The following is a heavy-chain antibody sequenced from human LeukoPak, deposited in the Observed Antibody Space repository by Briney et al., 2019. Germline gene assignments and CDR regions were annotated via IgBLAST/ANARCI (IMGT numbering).Heavy chain of an antibody. D-gene: IGHD4-17*01. CDR1: GYTLTELS. CDR3: ATAKGDYASARWFDP. CDR2: FDPEDGET. J-gene: IGHJ5*02. V-gene: IGHV1-24*01. Sequence: ASVKVSCKVYGYTLTELSMHWVRQAPGKGLEWMGGFDPEDGETIYAQKFQGRVTMTEDTSTDTAYMELSSLRSEDTAVYYCATAKGDYASARWFDPWGQGTLVTVSS.